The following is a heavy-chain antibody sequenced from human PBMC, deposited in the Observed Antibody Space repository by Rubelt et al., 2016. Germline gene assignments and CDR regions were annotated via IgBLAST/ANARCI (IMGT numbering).Heavy chain of an antibody. CDR1: GYTFTSYA. CDR3: ARVISGVEYSSSWHFDY. D-gene: IGHD6-13*01. CDR2: INAGNGNT. J-gene: IGHJ4*02. V-gene: IGHV1-3*01. Sequence: QVQLVQSGAEVKKPGASVKVSCKASGYTFTSYAMHWVRQAPGQRLEWMGWINAGNGNTKYSQKFQGRVTITRDTSSSTAYMELRSLRSDDTAVYYCARVISGVEYSSSWHFDYWGQGTLVTVSS.